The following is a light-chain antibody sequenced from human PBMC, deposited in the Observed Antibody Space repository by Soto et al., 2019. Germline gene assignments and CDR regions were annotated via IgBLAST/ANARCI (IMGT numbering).Light chain of an antibody. CDR2: RNN. CDR3: ASWDDSLIGVV. Sequence: QSVLTQPSSASGTPGQRVTISCSGSSSNIGSNYVYWYQQLPGTAPKLLIYRNNQRPSGVPDRFSGSKSGTSASLAISGLRSEDEADYYCASWDDSLIGVVFGGGTKLTVL. CDR1: SSNIGSNY. J-gene: IGLJ2*01. V-gene: IGLV1-47*01.